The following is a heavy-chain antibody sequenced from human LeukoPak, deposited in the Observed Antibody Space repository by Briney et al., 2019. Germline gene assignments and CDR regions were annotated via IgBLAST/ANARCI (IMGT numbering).Heavy chain of an antibody. J-gene: IGHJ5*02. CDR1: GFTFSSYG. Sequence: GGSLRLSCAASGFTFSSYGMHWVRHAPGKGLEWVAVISYDGSNKYYADSVKGRFTISRDNSKNTLYLQMNSLRAEDTAVYYCAKDSETELWFGELSFGFDPWGQGTLVTVSS. V-gene: IGHV3-30*18. D-gene: IGHD3-10*01. CDR2: ISYDGSNK. CDR3: AKDSETELWFGELSFGFDP.